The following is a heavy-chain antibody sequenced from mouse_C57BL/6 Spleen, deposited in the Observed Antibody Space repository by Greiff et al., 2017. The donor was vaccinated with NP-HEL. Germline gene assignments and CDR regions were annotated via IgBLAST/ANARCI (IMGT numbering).Heavy chain of an antibody. D-gene: IGHD1-1*01. CDR3: AREQVVSMDY. CDR1: GYAFSSSW. V-gene: IGHV1-82*01. CDR2: IYPGDGDT. J-gene: IGHJ4*01. Sequence: QVQLQQSGPELVKPGASVKISCKASGYAFSSSWMNWVKQRPGKGLEWIGRIYPGDGDTNYNGKFKGKATLTADKSSSTAYMQLSSLTSEDSAVYFCAREQVVSMDYWGQGTSVTVAS.